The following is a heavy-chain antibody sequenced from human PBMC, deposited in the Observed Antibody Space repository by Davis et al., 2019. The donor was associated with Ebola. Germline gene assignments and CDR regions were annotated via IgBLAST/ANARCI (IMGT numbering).Heavy chain of an antibody. V-gene: IGHV4-34*01. J-gene: IGHJ6*02. Sequence: MPSETLSLTCAVYGGSFSGYYWSWIRQPPGKGLEWIGEINHSGSTNYNPSLKSRVTISVDTSKNQFSLKLSSVTAADTAVYYCARLVAQYYYYYGMDVRGQGTTVTVSS. CDR2: INHSGST. D-gene: IGHD2-15*01. CDR3: ARLVAQYYYYYGMDV. CDR1: GGSFSGYY.